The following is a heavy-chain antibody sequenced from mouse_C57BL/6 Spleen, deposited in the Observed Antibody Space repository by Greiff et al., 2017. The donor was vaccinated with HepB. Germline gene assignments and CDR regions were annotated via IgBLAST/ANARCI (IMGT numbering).Heavy chain of an antibody. CDR2: IHPNSGST. Sequence: VQLKQPGAELVKPGASVKLSCKASGYTFTSYWMHWVKQRPGQGLEWIGMIHPNSGSTNYNEKFKSKATLTVDKSSSTAYMQLSSLTSEDSAVYYCAIDSSGSYYYAMDYWGQGTSVTVSS. CDR1: GYTFTSYW. CDR3: AIDSSGSYYYAMDY. J-gene: IGHJ4*01. V-gene: IGHV1-64*01. D-gene: IGHD3-2*02.